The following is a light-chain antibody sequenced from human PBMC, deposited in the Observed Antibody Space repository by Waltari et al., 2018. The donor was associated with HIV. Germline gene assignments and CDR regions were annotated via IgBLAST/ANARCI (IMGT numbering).Light chain of an antibody. CDR3: CSYAGSYTSVL. CDR1: GAEVGAYNY. J-gene: IGLJ2*01. V-gene: IGLV2-11*01. CDR2: DVT. Sequence: QSALTQPASVSGSPGQSITISCAGTGAEVGAYNYVAWYQKLPDTVPKLMIYDVTKRPSGVPDRFSGSKSGNTASLTISGLQAEDEADYFCCSYAGSYTSVLFGGGTKLTVL.